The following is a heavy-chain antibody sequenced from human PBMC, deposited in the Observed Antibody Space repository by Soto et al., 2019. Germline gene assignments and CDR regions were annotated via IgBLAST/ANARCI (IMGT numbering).Heavy chain of an antibody. J-gene: IGHJ6*03. Sequence: ASVKVSCKASGYTFTSYGISWVRQAPGQGLEWMGWISAYNGNTNYAQKLQGRVTMTTDTSTSTAYMELRSLRSDDTAVYYCARAYYDILTGYQDYYYYYYMDVWGKGTTVTVSS. CDR3: ARAYYDILTGYQDYYYYYYMDV. D-gene: IGHD3-9*01. CDR1: GYTFTSYG. V-gene: IGHV1-18*01. CDR2: ISAYNGNT.